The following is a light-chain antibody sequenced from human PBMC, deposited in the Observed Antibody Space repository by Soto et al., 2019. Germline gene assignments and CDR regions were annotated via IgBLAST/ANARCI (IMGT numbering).Light chain of an antibody. V-gene: IGLV1-36*01. Sequence: QPVLTQPPSVSAAPRQRVTISCSGSRSNIGDNAVNWYQQLPGKAPKLLIYYDDLLPSGVSDRFSGSKSGTSASLAISGVQSEDEADYYCAAWDDSLNGWVFGGGTKVTVL. CDR3: AAWDDSLNGWV. CDR1: RSNIGDNA. J-gene: IGLJ3*02. CDR2: YDD.